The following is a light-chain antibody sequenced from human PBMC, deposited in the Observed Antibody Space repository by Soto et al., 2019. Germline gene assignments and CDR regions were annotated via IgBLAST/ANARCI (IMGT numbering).Light chain of an antibody. CDR3: QHYNSYSEA. Sequence: DIQMTQSPSTLSASVGDRVTITCRASQSISWWLAWYQQKPGKAPNLLIYDASNLGSGVPSRFSGSGSGTEFTLTISSLQPDDFATYYCQHYNSYSEAFGQGTKVDIK. V-gene: IGKV1-5*01. CDR1: QSISWW. J-gene: IGKJ1*01. CDR2: DAS.